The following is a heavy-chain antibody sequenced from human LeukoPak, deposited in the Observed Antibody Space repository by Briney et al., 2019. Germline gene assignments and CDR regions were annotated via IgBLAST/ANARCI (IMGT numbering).Heavy chain of an antibody. J-gene: IGHJ3*02. CDR2: INTDGGST. V-gene: IGHV3-74*01. CDR3: AVASCGGDCYSQDAFDI. CDR1: GFTFGSYW. D-gene: IGHD2-21*02. Sequence: GGSLRLSCAASGFTFGSYWMHWVRQAPGKGLVWVSRINTDGGSTTYADSVKGRFTISRDNSKNTLYLQMNSLRAEDTAVYYCAVASCGGDCYSQDAFDIWGQGTMVTVSS.